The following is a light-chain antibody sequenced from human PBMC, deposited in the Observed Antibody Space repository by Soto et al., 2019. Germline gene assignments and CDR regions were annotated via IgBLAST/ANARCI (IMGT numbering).Light chain of an antibody. V-gene: IGKV1-5*03. J-gene: IGKJ1*01. Sequence: DIQMTQSPSTLSASVGARVTITCRASQSISSWLAWYQQKPGKAPKSLIYMASNLESGVPSRFSGSGSGTEFTLTISSLQPDDFATYYCQQYNTYPWTFGQGTKVEIK. CDR1: QSISSW. CDR3: QQYNTYPWT. CDR2: MAS.